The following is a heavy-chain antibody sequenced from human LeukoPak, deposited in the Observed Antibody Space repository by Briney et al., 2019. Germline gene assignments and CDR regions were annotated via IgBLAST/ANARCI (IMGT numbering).Heavy chain of an antibody. CDR3: ARDRGGEYPLTSYP. CDR2: IYNSGST. Sequence: PSETLSLTCTVSGGSISSGGYYWSWNRQHPGKGLEWIGYIYNSGSTYYNPSLKSRLTMSVDTSKNHFSLKLTSVTAADTPVYYCARDRGGEYPLTSYPWAQGPLVNVSS. D-gene: IGHD3-16*01. V-gene: IGHV4-31*03. CDR1: GGSISSGGYY. J-gene: IGHJ5*02.